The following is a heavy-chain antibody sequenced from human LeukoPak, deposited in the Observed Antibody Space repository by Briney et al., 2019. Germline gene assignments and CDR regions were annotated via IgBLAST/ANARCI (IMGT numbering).Heavy chain of an antibody. CDR1: GFTFSNYW. J-gene: IGHJ6*02. D-gene: IGHD2-2*01. V-gene: IGHV3-7*01. CDR2: IKQEGSEK. Sequence: HPGGSLRLSCAASGFTFSNYWMSWARQAPGKGLEWVANIKQEGSEKYYVDSVKGRFTISRDNAKNSLYLQMNSLGAEDTAVYYCARDKGCSSTSCHYYYYYGMDVWGQGTTVTVSS. CDR3: ARDKGCSSTSCHYYYYYGMDV.